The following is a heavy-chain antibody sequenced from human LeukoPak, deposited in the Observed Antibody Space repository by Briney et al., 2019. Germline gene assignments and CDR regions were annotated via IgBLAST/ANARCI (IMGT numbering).Heavy chain of an antibody. D-gene: IGHD5-18*01. Sequence: PSETLSLTCAVYGGSFSGYYWSWIRQPPGKGLEWIGEINHSGSTNYNPSLKSRVTISVDTSKNQFSLKLSSVTAADTAVHYCARGSGYSYGTDFDYWGQGTLVTVSS. CDR3: ARGSGYSYGTDFDY. CDR2: INHSGST. J-gene: IGHJ4*02. CDR1: GGSFSGYY. V-gene: IGHV4-34*01.